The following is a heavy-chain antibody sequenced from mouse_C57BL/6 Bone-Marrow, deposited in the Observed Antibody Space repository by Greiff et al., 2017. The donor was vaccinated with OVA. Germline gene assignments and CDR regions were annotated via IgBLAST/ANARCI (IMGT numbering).Heavy chain of an antibody. D-gene: IGHD4-1*01. CDR1: GFSLTSYG. CDR3: AKNWDEGDY. CDR2: IWSGGST. J-gene: IGHJ4*01. V-gene: IGHV2-4*01. Sequence: VQRVESGPGLVQPSQSLSITCTVSGFSLTSYGVHWVRQPPGKGLEWLGVIWSGGSTDYNAAFISRLSISKDNSKSQVFFKMNSLQADDTAIYYCAKNWDEGDYWGQGTSVTVSS.